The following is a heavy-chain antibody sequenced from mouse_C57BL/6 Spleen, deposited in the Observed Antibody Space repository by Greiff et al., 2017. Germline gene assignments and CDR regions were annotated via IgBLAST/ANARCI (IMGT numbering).Heavy chain of an antibody. CDR1: GFTFSSYA. CDR3: ARDSGYFDV. Sequence: EVHLVESGGGLVKPGGSLKLSCAASGFTFSSYAMSWVRQTPEKRLEWVATISDGGSYTYYPDNVKGRFTISRDNAKNHLYLQMSHLKSEDTAMYYCARDSGYFDVWGTGTTVTVSS. V-gene: IGHV5-4*01. J-gene: IGHJ1*03. CDR2: ISDGGSYT.